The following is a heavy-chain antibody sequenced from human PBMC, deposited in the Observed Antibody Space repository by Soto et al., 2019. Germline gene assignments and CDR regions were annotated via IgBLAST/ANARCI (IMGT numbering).Heavy chain of an antibody. CDR3: AVCGYGVSAAAY. CDR1: GLTFRNDW. D-gene: IGHD4-17*01. Sequence: GGSLRLSCAGSGLTFRNDWLSWVRQAPGKGLEWVANINQDGSERYYVDSVRGRFTISRDNVENSLYLQLNSLRPEDTGVYYCAVCGYGVSAAAYWGQGTLVTVSS. CDR2: INQDGSER. V-gene: IGHV3-7*03. J-gene: IGHJ4*02.